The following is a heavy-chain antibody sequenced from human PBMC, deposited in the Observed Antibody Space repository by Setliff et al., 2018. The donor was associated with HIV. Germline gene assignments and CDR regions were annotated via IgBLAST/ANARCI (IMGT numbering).Heavy chain of an antibody. D-gene: IGHD2-21*02. J-gene: IGHJ4*02. CDR3: ALNGGGDCCFDS. Sequence: VKVSCKASGGTLTSDAISWVRQAPGQGLEWMGGITPILGTTKYAQKFQDRVKIIADELTNTAYLEINSLRSEDSAIYYCALNGGGDCCFDSWGQGTLVTVS. CDR2: ITPILGTT. CDR1: GGTLTSDA. V-gene: IGHV1-69*13.